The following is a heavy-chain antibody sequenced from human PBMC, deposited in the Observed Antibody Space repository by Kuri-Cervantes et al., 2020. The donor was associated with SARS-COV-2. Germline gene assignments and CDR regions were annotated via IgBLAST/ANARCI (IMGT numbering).Heavy chain of an antibody. CDR1: GGSISSYY. Sequence: GSLRLSCTVSGGSISSYYWSWIRQPPGKGLEWIGSIYHSGSTYYNPSLKSRVTISVDTSKNQFSLKLSSVTAADTAVYYCVSTGYSRVGTDDYWGQGTLVTVSS. J-gene: IGHJ4*02. CDR3: VSTGYSRVGTDDY. V-gene: IGHV4-59*08. D-gene: IGHD6-13*01. CDR2: IYHSGST.